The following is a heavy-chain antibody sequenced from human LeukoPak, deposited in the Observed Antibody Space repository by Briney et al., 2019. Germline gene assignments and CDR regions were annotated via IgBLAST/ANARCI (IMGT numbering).Heavy chain of an antibody. J-gene: IGHJ3*02. CDR2: IIPILGIA. CDR1: GGTFSSYA. D-gene: IGHD2-21*02. Sequence: ASVKVSCKASGGTFSSYAISWVRQAPGQGLEWMGRIIPILGIANYAQKFQSRVTITADKSTSTAYMELSSLRSEDTAVYYCARDFSPLYCGGDCSPPAFDIWGQGTMVTVSS. V-gene: IGHV1-69*04. CDR3: ARDFSPLYCGGDCSPPAFDI.